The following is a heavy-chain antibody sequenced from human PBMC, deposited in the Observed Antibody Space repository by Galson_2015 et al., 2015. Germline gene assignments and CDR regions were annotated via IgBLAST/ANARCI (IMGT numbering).Heavy chain of an antibody. CDR3: ARGAYSSSWHFDY. Sequence: SLRLSCAASGFTFSSYAMIWVRQAPGKGLEWVSAISGSGGSTYYADSVKGRFTISRDNSKNTLYLQMNSLRAEDTAVYYCARGAYSSSWHFDYWGQGTLVTVSS. J-gene: IGHJ4*02. V-gene: IGHV3-23*01. CDR2: ISGSGGST. CDR1: GFTFSSYA. D-gene: IGHD6-13*01.